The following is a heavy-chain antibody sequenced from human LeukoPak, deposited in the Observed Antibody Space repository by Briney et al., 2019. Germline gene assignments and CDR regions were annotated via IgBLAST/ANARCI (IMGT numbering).Heavy chain of an antibody. CDR1: GFTFTSSA. CDR3: AAGKGGDGSDWTSYYYYYGMDV. D-gene: IGHD6-19*01. Sequence: SVKVSCKASGFTFTSSAMQWVRQARGQRLEWIGWIVVGSGNTNYAQKFQERVTITRDMSTSTAYMELSSLRSEDTAVYYCAAGKGGDGSDWTSYYYYYGMDVWGQGTTVTVSS. CDR2: IVVGSGNT. J-gene: IGHJ6*02. V-gene: IGHV1-58*02.